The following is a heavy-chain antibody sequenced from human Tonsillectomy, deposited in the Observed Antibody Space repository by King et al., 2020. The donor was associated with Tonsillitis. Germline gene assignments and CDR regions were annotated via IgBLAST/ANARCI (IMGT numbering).Heavy chain of an antibody. CDR1: GFTFSSYS. Sequence: VQLVESGGGLVKPGGSLRLSCAASGFTFSSYSMNWVRQAPGKGLEWVSSISSSSSYIYYADSVKGRFTISRDNAKNSLYLQMNSLRAEDTAVYYCARDPHYDFWSGYYSLSGYYYGMDVWGQGTTVTVSS. CDR2: ISSSSSYI. D-gene: IGHD3-3*01. CDR3: ARDPHYDFWSGYYSLSGYYYGMDV. J-gene: IGHJ6*02. V-gene: IGHV3-21*01.